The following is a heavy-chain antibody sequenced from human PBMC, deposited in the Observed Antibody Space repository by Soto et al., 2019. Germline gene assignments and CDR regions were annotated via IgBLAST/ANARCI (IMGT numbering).Heavy chain of an antibody. V-gene: IGHV4-34*01. CDR3: AIPWRVRGVIKNYYYYGMDV. Sequence: SETLSLTCAVYGGSFSGYYWSWIRQPPGKGLEWIGEINHSGSTNYNPSLKSRVTISVDTSKNQFSLKLSPVTAADTAVYYCAIPWRVRGVIKNYYYYGMDVWGQGTTVTVSS. D-gene: IGHD3-10*01. CDR2: INHSGST. J-gene: IGHJ6*02. CDR1: GGSFSGYY.